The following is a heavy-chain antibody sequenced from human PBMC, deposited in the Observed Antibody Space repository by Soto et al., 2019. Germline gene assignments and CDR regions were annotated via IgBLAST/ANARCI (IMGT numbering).Heavy chain of an antibody. Sequence: VQLVESGGGVVQPGRSLRLSCAASGFTFSSYAMHWVRQAPGKGLEWVAVISYDGSNKYYADSVKGRFTISRDNSKNTLYLQMNSLRAEDTAVYYCASTESRIAAPQDYWGQGTLVTVSS. CDR3: ASTESRIAAPQDY. J-gene: IGHJ4*02. V-gene: IGHV3-30-3*01. CDR2: ISYDGSNK. D-gene: IGHD6-6*01. CDR1: GFTFSSYA.